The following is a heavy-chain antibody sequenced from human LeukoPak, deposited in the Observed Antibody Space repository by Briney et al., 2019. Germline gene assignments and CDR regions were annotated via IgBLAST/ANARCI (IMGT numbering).Heavy chain of an antibody. V-gene: IGHV3-13*01. J-gene: IGHJ3*02. CDR3: ARAVQPYVRAFDI. D-gene: IGHD3-16*01. CDR2: IGPAGDT. CDR1: GFTLSSYD. Sequence: GGSLRLSCAPSGFTLSSYDMHWVRHATGKGREWVSVIGPAGDTYYPGSGKGRFTISREDAKNSLFLQMNSLRAEHTPVYYCARAVQPYVRAFDIWGQGTMVTVSS.